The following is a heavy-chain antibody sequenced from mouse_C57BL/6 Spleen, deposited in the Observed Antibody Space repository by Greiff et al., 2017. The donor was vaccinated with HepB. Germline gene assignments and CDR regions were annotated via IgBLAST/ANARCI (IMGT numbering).Heavy chain of an antibody. Sequence: VKLQQPGAELVRPGSSVKLSCKASGYTFTSYWMHWVKQRPIQGLEWIGNIDPSDSETHYNQKFKDKATLTVDKSSSTAYMQLSSLTSEDSAVYYCARYYYGSSHWGQGTTLTVSS. D-gene: IGHD1-1*01. V-gene: IGHV1-52*01. J-gene: IGHJ2*01. CDR3: ARYYYGSSH. CDR2: IDPSDSET. CDR1: GYTFTSYW.